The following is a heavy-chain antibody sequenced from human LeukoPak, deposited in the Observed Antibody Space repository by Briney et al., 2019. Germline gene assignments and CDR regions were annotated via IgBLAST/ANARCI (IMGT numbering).Heavy chain of an antibody. D-gene: IGHD6-19*01. V-gene: IGHV4-38-2*01. J-gene: IGHJ6*03. CDR3: ARTVAGTDYYYYYYMDV. CDR1: GYSISSGYY. Sequence: SETLPLTCAVSGYSISSGYYWGWIRQPPGKGLEWIGSIYHSGSTYYNPSLKSRVTISVDTSKNQFSLKLSAVTAADTAVYYCARTVAGTDYYYYYYMDVWGKGTTVTVSS. CDR2: IYHSGST.